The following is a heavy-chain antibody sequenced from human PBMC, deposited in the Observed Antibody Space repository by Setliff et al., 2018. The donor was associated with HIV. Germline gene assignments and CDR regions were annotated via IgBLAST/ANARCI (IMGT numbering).Heavy chain of an antibody. D-gene: IGHD3-22*01. V-gene: IGHV4-34*01. Sequence: SETLSLTCAVYGGSFSGHYWNWVRQPPGKGLEFIGEMNHRGVIKYLSSLKSRVTMAVDTSKKQFSLNLTSVTAADTAVYYCASRIYYYDSNNFLREEGFDPWGQGTLVTVSS. CDR3: ASRIYYYDSNNFLREEGFDP. J-gene: IGHJ5*02. CDR2: MNHRGVI. CDR1: GGSFSGHY.